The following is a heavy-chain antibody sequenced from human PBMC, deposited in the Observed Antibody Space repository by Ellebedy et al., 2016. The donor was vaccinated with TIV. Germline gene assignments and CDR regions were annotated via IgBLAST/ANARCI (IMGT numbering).Heavy chain of an antibody. CDR1: GFIFGDYA. CDR2: IRTKVYRGTT. V-gene: IGHV3-49*04. D-gene: IGHD1-1*01. CDR3: TRGGYWNDGYFDY. Sequence: GESLKISCTGSGFIFGDYAMSWVRQAAGKGLEWVGFIRTKVYRGTTEYAASVKGRFTISRDDSKSIAYLQMNSLKTEDTAVYYCTRGGYWNDGYFDYWGQGTLVTVSS. J-gene: IGHJ4*02.